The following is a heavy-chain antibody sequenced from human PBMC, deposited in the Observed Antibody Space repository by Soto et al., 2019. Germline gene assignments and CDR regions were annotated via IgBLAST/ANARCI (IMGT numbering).Heavy chain of an antibody. V-gene: IGHV3-21*01. Sequence: GGSLRLSCAASGFTFSSYSMNWVRQAPGKGLEWVSSISSSSSYIYYADSVKGRFTISRDNAKNSLYLQMNSLRAEDTAVYYCAREGILERQGPYYYYYGMDVWGQGTMVTVSS. CDR3: AREGILERQGPYYYYYGMDV. CDR2: ISSSSSYI. CDR1: GFTFSSYS. D-gene: IGHD1-1*01. J-gene: IGHJ6*02.